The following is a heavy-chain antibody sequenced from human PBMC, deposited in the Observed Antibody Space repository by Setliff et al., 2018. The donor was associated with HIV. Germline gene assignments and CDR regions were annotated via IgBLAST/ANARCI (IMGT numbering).Heavy chain of an antibody. CDR1: GDSISSYY. D-gene: IGHD3-22*01. CDR2: IYYSGST. CDR3: ARDREGVRLSMIIEGPFDP. V-gene: IGHV4-39*02. J-gene: IGHJ5*02. Sequence: SETLSLTCTVSGDSISSYYWGWIRQPPGKGLEWIGSIYYSGSTHYNPSLKSRVTIFVDTSKNQFSLKLSSVTAADTAVYYCARDREGVRLSMIIEGPFDPWGQGTLVTVS.